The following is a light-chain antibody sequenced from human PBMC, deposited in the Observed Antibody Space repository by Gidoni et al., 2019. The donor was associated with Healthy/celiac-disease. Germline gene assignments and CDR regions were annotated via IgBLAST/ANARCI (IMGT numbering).Light chain of an antibody. CDR3: HQYYNTPPQLT. CDR2: AAS. J-gene: IGKJ4*01. V-gene: IGKV1-NL1*01. Sequence: DIQMTQSPSSLSASVGDRVTITCRASQGISNSLAWYQQKPGKAPTFLLYAASRLESGVPSRLSGSGSGTDYTLTISSLQLEDFASYYCHQYYNTPPQLTFGEGTKVEIK. CDR1: QGISNS.